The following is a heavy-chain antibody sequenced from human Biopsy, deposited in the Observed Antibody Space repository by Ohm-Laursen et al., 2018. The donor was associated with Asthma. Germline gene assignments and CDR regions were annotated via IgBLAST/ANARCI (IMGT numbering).Heavy chain of an antibody. Sequence: RSLRLSCAASGFPISNYGMHWVRQAPGKGLEWVAVMSYDDSQTRYADSVNGRFTISKDDSRDTLYLQMNSLTFEDTAVYYCAKSVRYSNFIDFWGQGTLVAVSS. J-gene: IGHJ4*02. CDR2: MSYDDSQT. CDR1: GFPISNYG. V-gene: IGHV3-30*18. D-gene: IGHD4-11*01. CDR3: AKSVRYSNFIDF.